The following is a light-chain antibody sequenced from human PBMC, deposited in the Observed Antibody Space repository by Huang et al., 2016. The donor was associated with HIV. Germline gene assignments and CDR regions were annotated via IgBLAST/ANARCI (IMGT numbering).Light chain of an antibody. Sequence: EIVMTQSPATLSVSPGERATLACRACQRVSSNLAWYQQKPGQAPRLLIYGASTRATGIPARFSGSGSGTEFTLTISSLQSEDFAVYYCQQYNNWPRTFGGGTKVEIK. CDR2: GAS. CDR1: QRVSSN. CDR3: QQYNNWPRT. J-gene: IGKJ4*01. V-gene: IGKV3-15*01.